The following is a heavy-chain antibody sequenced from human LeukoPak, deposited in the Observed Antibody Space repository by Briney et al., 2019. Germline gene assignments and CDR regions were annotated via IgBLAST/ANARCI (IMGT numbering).Heavy chain of an antibody. Sequence: GGSLRLSCAASGFTFSSYGMSWVRQAPGKGLEWVSAISGSGGSTYYADSVKGRFTISRDNSKNTLYLQMNGLRAEDTAVYYCAKTYTMIVVVITPTPAFDIWGQGTMVTVSS. J-gene: IGHJ3*02. D-gene: IGHD3-22*01. V-gene: IGHV3-23*01. CDR2: ISGSGGST. CDR3: AKTYTMIVVVITPTPAFDI. CDR1: GFTFSSYG.